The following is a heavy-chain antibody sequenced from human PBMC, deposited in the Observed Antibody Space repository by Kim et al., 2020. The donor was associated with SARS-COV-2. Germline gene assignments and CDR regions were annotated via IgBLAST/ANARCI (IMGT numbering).Heavy chain of an antibody. Sequence: TYYHPSIKSRITISVDTSKNQSSLKLSSVTAADTAVYSCPWGVQNCGMDVWGQGTTVTVSS. D-gene: IGHD2-8*01. J-gene: IGHJ6*02. V-gene: IGHV4-39*01. CDR3: PWGVQNCGMDV. CDR2: T.